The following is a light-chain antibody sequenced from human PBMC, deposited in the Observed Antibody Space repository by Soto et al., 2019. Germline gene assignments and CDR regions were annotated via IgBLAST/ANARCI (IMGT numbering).Light chain of an antibody. Sequence: QSALTQPASVSGSPGQSITISCTGTSSDVGGYNYVSWYQQHPGKAPKLMILDVSSRPSGVSNRFSGSKSGNTASLTISGLQAGDEAHYFCSSYTSSSTYWVFGGGTKVTVL. V-gene: IGLV2-14*01. CDR1: SSDVGGYNY. J-gene: IGLJ3*02. CDR2: DVS. CDR3: SSYTSSSTYWV.